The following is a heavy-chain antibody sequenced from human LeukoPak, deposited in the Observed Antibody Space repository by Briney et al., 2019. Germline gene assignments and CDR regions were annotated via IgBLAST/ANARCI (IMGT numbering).Heavy chain of an antibody. V-gene: IGHV4-59*01. CDR2: IYYSGST. D-gene: IGHD4-11*01. Sequence: SETLSLTCTVSGGSISSYYWSWIRQPPGKGLEWIGYIYYSGSTNYNPSLKSRVTISVDTSKNQFSLRLNSVTAADTAVYYCARGGWLQYLSYDYWGQGTLVTVSS. CDR1: GGSISSYY. CDR3: ARGGWLQYLSYDY. J-gene: IGHJ4*02.